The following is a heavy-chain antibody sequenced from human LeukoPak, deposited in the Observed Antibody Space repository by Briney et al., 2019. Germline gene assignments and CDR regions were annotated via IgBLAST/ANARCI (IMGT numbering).Heavy chain of an antibody. CDR3: AKDGYVSWAYQLSHFDY. Sequence: PGGSLRLSCAASAFTFSSYTMSWVRQAPGKGLEWVSAISNSGGSTYYADSVKGRFTISRDNSKNTHYLQMNSLRAEDTAVYYCAKDGYVSWAYQLSHFDYWGQGTLVTVSS. CDR1: AFTFSSYT. V-gene: IGHV3-23*01. CDR2: ISNSGGST. D-gene: IGHD2-2*03. J-gene: IGHJ4*02.